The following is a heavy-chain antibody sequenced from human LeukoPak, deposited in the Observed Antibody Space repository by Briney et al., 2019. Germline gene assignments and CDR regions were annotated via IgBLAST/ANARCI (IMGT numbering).Heavy chain of an antibody. Sequence: GGSLRLSCAASGFTFSDYYMSWIRQAPGKGLEWVSYISSSGSTIYYADSVKGRFTISRDNAKNSLYLQMNSLRAEDTAVYYCAREYYYDSSGYYYEDYWGQGTLVTVSS. V-gene: IGHV3-11*01. D-gene: IGHD3-22*01. CDR3: AREYYYDSSGYYYEDY. CDR2: ISSSGSTI. J-gene: IGHJ4*02. CDR1: GFTFSDYY.